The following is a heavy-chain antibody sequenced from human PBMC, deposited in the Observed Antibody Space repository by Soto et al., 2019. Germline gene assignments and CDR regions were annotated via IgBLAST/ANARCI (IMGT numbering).Heavy chain of an antibody. CDR3: ARHEAEWYFDS. Sequence: QLQLQESGPGLVKPSETLSLTCTVSRGSISSGTNYWAWIRQPPGKGLEWIANIYYSGSTFYNPSLKSRVTISLDTSKNQFSLKLRSVTAADTAVYYCARHEAEWYFDSWGQGTLVTVSS. CDR2: IYYSGST. CDR1: RGSISSGTNY. D-gene: IGHD2-8*01. V-gene: IGHV4-39*01. J-gene: IGHJ4*02.